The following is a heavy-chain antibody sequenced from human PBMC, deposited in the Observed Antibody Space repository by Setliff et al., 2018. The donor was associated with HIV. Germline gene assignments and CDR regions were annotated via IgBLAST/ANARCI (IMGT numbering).Heavy chain of an antibody. Sequence: LSLTCTVSGGSIRTGAYYWGWIRQPPGKGLEWIGSIYYDGRTFYKPSLKSRLTISVDTSKNQFSLSLNSVTAAATAVYFCARGGAVSADFDSWGQGTLVTVSS. CDR3: ARGGAVSADFDS. CDR1: GGSIRTGAYY. V-gene: IGHV4-39*07. D-gene: IGHD3-16*01. J-gene: IGHJ5*01. CDR2: IYYDGRT.